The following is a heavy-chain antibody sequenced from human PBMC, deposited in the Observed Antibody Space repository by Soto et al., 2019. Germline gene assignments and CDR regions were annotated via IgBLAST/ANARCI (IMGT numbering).Heavy chain of an antibody. D-gene: IGHD3-16*01. V-gene: IGHV3-48*04. Sequence: GESLKISCAASGFTFSDHSLNWIRQAPGKGLEWISYTTGSGVTMYADSVKGRFTISRDNAKNSLYLQMDSLRAEDTAVYYCERDGGASTFDFDSWGQGTLVTVSS. CDR1: GFTFSDHS. J-gene: IGHJ4*02. CDR3: ERDGGASTFDFDS. CDR2: TTGSGVTM.